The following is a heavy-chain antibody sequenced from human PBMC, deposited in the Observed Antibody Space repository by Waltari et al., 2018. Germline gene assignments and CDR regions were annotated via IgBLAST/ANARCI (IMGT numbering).Heavy chain of an antibody. CDR3: ARSPHYYDSSGYEYYYYYMDV. D-gene: IGHD3-22*01. Sequence: QLQLQESGPGLVKPSETLSLTCTVSGGSISSSSYYWGWIRQPPGKGLEWIGSIYYSGSTYYNHSLKSRVTISVDTSKNQFSLKLSSVTAADTAVYYCARSPHYYDSSGYEYYYYYMDVWGKGTTVTVSS. CDR1: GGSISSSSYY. V-gene: IGHV4-39*01. J-gene: IGHJ6*03. CDR2: IYYSGST.